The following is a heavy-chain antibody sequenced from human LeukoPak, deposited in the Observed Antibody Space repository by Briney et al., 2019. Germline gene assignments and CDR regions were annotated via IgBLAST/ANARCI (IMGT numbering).Heavy chain of an antibody. Sequence: SETLSLTCTVSGGSISSYYWSWIRQPPGKGLEWIGYIYYSGSANYNPSLKSRVTISVDTSKNQFSLKLSSVTAADTAAYYCARDGYSSSLTGYFDYWGQGTLVTVSS. D-gene: IGHD6-13*01. J-gene: IGHJ4*02. CDR2: IYYSGSA. V-gene: IGHV4-59*01. CDR1: GGSISSYY. CDR3: ARDGYSSSLTGYFDY.